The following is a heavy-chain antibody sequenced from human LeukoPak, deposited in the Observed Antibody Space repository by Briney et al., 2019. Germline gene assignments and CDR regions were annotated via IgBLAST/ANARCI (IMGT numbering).Heavy chain of an antibody. CDR3: ATAWLGGWSLGY. CDR2: FDPEDGET. D-gene: IGHD3-10*01. CDR1: GYTLTELS. V-gene: IGHV1-24*01. Sequence: ASVKVPCKVSGYTLTELSMHWVRQAPGKGLEWMGGFDPEDGETIYAQKFQGRVTMTEDTSTDTAYMELSSLRSEDTAVYYCATAWLGGWSLGYWGQGTLVTVSS. J-gene: IGHJ4*02.